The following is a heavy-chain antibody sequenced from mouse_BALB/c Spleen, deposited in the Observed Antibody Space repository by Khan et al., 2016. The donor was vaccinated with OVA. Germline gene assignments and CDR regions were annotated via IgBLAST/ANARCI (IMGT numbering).Heavy chain of an antibody. V-gene: IGHV1-31*01. CDR3: TRHGYVVWFTY. D-gene: IGHD2-2*01. J-gene: IGHJ3*01. CDR1: GYSFTSYY. CDR2: IDPFSGAT. Sequence: EVQLQQSGPELMKPGASVKISCKASGYSFTSYYIHWMIESHGTSLEWIGYIDPFSGATTYNQKFKGKATLTVDKSSNTAYIHLRNLTSEDSAVYYCTRHGYVVWFTYWGQGTLVTVSA.